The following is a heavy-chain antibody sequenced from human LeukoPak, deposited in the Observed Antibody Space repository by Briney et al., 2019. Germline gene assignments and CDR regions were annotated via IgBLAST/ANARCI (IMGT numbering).Heavy chain of an antibody. CDR2: IYYSGST. CDR3: ARQAKYSYGEDY. D-gene: IGHD5-18*01. J-gene: IGHJ4*02. Sequence: TTSETLSLTCTVSGGSISSSSYYWGWIRQPPGKGLEWIGSIYYSGSTYYNPSLESRVTISVDTSKNQFSLKLSSVTAADTAVYYCARQAKYSYGEDYWGQGTLVTVSS. CDR1: GGSISSSSYY. V-gene: IGHV4-39*01.